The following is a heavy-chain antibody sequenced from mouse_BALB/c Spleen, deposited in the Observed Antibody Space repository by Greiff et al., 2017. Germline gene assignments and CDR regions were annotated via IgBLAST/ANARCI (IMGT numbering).Heavy chain of an antibody. CDR1: GFTFSSFG. CDR2: ISSGSSTI. D-gene: IGHD1-1*01. V-gene: IGHV5-17*02. CDR3: ASYGTPYAMDY. J-gene: IGHJ4*01. Sequence: EVNVVESGGGLVQPGGSRKLSCAASGFTFSSFGMHWVRQAPEKGLEWVAYISSGSSTIYYADTVKGRFTISRDNPKNTLFLQMTSLRSEDTAMYYCASYGTPYAMDYWGQGTSVTVSS.